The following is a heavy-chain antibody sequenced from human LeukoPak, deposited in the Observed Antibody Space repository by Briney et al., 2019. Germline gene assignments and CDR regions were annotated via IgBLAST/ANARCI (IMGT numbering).Heavy chain of an antibody. Sequence: GGSLRLSCAASGFTFSSYSMNWVRQAPGKGLEWVSSISSSSSYIYYADSVKGRFTISRDNAKNSLYLQMNSLRAEDTAVYYCARDIGYYDILTGDDAFDIWGQGTMVTVSS. CDR3: ARDIGYYDILTGDDAFDI. D-gene: IGHD3-9*01. CDR2: ISSSSSYI. V-gene: IGHV3-21*01. CDR1: GFTFSSYS. J-gene: IGHJ3*02.